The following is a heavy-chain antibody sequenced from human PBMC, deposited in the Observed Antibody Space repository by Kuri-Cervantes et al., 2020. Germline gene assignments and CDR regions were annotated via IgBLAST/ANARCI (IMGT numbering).Heavy chain of an antibody. D-gene: IGHD2-8*02. Sequence: GESLNLSRAAPGFTFSSYAMSWVRQAPGKGLEWVSAISGSGGSTYYADSVKGRFTISRDNSKNTLYLQMNSLRAEDTALYYCAKAGYCTGGVCYRTKSGEGAFDIWGQGTMVTVSS. V-gene: IGHV3-23*01. CDR1: GFTFSSYA. J-gene: IGHJ3*02. CDR2: ISGSGGST. CDR3: AKAGYCTGGVCYRTKSGEGAFDI.